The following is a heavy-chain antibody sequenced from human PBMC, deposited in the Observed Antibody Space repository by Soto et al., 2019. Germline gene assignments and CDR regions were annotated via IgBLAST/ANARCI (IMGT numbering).Heavy chain of an antibody. CDR2: IYYSGTT. J-gene: IGHJ4*02. V-gene: IGHV4-28*01. CDR1: GYSISSSNW. CDR3: ARRKIQGPIDY. Sequence: SGTLSLTCAVSGYSISSSNWWGWIRQPPGKGLEWIGYIYYSGTTYYNPSLKSRVTMSVDTSKNQFSLKLTSVTAVDTAVYYCARRKIQGPIDYWGQGTLVTVSS.